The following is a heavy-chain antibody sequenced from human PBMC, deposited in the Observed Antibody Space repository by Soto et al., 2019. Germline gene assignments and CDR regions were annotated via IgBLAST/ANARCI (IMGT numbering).Heavy chain of an antibody. V-gene: IGHV3-30*18. CDR1: GFTFSSYG. Sequence: QVQLVESGGGVVQPGRSLRLSCAASGFTFSSYGMHWVRQAPGKGLEWVTVISYDGNVAYYADSVKGRFTISRDNSKNTLYVQMNSLRTEDTAMYYCAKEGPITNWYFDYWGQGTLVTVSS. CDR3: AKEGPITNWYFDY. CDR2: ISYDGNVA. D-gene: IGHD1-1*01. J-gene: IGHJ4*02.